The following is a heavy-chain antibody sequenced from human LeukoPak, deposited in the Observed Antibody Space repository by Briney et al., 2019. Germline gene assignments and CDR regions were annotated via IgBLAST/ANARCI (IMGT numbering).Heavy chain of an antibody. CDR3: ARLTHVLLWFGEFSINY. Sequence: GESLKISCKGSGYSFTSYWIGWVRQMPGKGLEWMGIIYPGDSDTRYSPSFQGQVTISADKSISTAYLQWSSLKASDTAMSYCARLTHVLLWFGEFSINYWGQGSLVTVSS. D-gene: IGHD3-10*01. CDR2: IYPGDSDT. V-gene: IGHV5-51*01. J-gene: IGHJ4*02. CDR1: GYSFTSYW.